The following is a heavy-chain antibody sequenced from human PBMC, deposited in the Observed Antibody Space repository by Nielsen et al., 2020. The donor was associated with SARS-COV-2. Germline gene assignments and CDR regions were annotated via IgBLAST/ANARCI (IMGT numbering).Heavy chain of an antibody. V-gene: IGHV3-23*01. Sequence: GVLKISCTTSGLTFSSSIMAWVRQAPGKGLEWCSSIHGSGDETHYAGFAKGRFTISRDNSQNTVYLQMNSLRAEDTAIYYCAKEVWFGELLTLDYWGQGALVTVSS. CDR1: GLTFSSSI. CDR3: AKEVWFGELLTLDY. D-gene: IGHD3-10*01. J-gene: IGHJ4*02. CDR2: IHGSGDET.